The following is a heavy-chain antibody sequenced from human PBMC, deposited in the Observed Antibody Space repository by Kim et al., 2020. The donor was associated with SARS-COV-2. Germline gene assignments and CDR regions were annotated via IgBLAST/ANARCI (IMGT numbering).Heavy chain of an antibody. V-gene: IGHV1-3*01. CDR1: GYTFTSYA. J-gene: IGHJ4*02. CDR2: INAGNGNT. Sequence: ASVKVSCKASGYTFTSYAMHWVRQAPGQRLEWMGWINAGNGNTKYSQKFQGRVTITRDTSASTAYMELSSLRSEDTAVYYCARDKLVGLLWFGELSSSFDYWGQGTLVTVSS. CDR3: ARDKLVGLLWFGELSSSFDY. D-gene: IGHD3-10*01.